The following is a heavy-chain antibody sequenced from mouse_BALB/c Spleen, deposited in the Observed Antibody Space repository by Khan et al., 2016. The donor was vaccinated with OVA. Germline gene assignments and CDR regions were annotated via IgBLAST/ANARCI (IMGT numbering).Heavy chain of an antibody. D-gene: IGHD3-1*01. CDR2: INPNNGDT. V-gene: IGHV1-37*01. J-gene: IGHJ3*01. CDR3: ARSGYGGFAY. Sequence: VQLQQPGPDLVKPGASMKISCKASGYSFTGYIMNWVRQSHGKNLEWIGLINPNNGDTTYNQKFKGKATLTVARSSNTAYMELLSLTSEDSAVFYCARSGYGGFAYWGQGTLVTISA. CDR1: GYSFTGYI.